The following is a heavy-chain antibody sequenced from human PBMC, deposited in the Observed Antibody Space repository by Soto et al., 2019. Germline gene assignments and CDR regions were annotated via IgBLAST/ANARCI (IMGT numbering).Heavy chain of an antibody. J-gene: IGHJ6*02. CDR1: GGTFSSYA. CDR2: IIPIFGTA. CDR3: ARDRSPYYYDSSGYYPRHYYYYGMDV. D-gene: IGHD3-22*01. V-gene: IGHV1-69*01. Sequence: QVQLVQSGAEVKKPGSSVKVSCKASGGTFSSYAISWVRQAPGQGLEWMGGIIPIFGTANYAQKFQGRVTITADESTSTAYMEVSSLRSEDTAVYYCARDRSPYYYDSSGYYPRHYYYYGMDVWGQGTTVTVSS.